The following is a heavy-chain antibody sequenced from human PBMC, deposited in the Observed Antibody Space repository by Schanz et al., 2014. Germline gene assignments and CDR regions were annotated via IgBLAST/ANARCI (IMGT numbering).Heavy chain of an antibody. J-gene: IGHJ4*02. D-gene: IGHD2-8*02. V-gene: IGHV3-33*06. CDR1: GFTFSSYD. Sequence: QVQLVESGGGVVQPGRSLRLSCVASGFTFSSYDVFWVRQAPGKGLEWVAILWHDGSKKYYADSVKGRFTISRDNFKGALYLQMSSLRAEDTAVYYCAKSLESCPGGRCSRGYFDYWGQGTLXTVSS. CDR2: LWHDGSKK. CDR3: AKSLESCPGGRCSRGYFDY.